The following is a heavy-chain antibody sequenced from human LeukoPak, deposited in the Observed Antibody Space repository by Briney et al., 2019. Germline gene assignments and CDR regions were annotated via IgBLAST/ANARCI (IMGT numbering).Heavy chain of an antibody. J-gene: IGHJ4*02. D-gene: IGHD6-13*01. CDR3: ARDRSYSTSWHYFDY. Sequence: GGSLRLSCAASGFSFSYYSMHWVRQAPWKGLEWVSSITSGSNYMYYADSVKGRFTISRDNAKNSLYLQMNSLRAEDAAVYYCARDRSYSTSWHYFDYWGQGTLVTVSS. V-gene: IGHV3-21*01. CDR1: GFSFSYYS. CDR2: ITSGSNYM.